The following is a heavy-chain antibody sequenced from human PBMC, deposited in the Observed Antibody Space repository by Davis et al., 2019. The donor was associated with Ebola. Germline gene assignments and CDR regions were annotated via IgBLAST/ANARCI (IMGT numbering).Heavy chain of an antibody. J-gene: IGHJ6*02. CDR2: MNPNSENT. D-gene: IGHD3-9*01. CDR1: GYTFTTYD. CDR3: ARGCCFDWLTRWPYYGMDG. V-gene: IGHV1-8*01. Sequence: AASVKVSCTASGYTFTTYDIHWVRQATGQGLEWMGWMNPNSENTSYAQKFQGRFTMTRSTSISTAYIDLTSLRSADTAVYYCARGCCFDWLTRWPYYGMDGWGQGTTVTVSS.